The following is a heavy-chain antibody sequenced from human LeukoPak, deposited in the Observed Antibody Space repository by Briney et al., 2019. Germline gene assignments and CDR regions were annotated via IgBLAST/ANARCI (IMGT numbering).Heavy chain of an antibody. J-gene: IGHJ6*03. CDR3: AELGITMIGGV. D-gene: IGHD3-10*02. V-gene: IGHV3-43D*03. Sequence: GGSLRLSCEASGFNFDDYGMHWVRQIPGKGLEWVSLISWDAGSTYYADSVKGRFTISRDNAKNSLYLQMNSLRAEDTAVYYCAELGITMIGGVWGKGTTVTVS. CDR2: ISWDAGST. CDR1: GFNFDDYG.